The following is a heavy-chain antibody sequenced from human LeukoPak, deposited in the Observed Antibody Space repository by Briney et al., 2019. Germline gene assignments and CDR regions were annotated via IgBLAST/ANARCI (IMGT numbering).Heavy chain of an antibody. J-gene: IGHJ4*02. Sequence: SVKVSCKASGGTFSSYAISWVRQAPGQGLEWMGRIIPILGIANYAQKFQGRVTITADESTSTAYMELSSLRSEDTAVYYCARGGMTTVTTFDYWGQGTLVTVSS. CDR3: ARGGMTTVTTFDY. CDR2: IIPILGIA. V-gene: IGHV1-69*04. D-gene: IGHD4-11*01. CDR1: GGTFSSYA.